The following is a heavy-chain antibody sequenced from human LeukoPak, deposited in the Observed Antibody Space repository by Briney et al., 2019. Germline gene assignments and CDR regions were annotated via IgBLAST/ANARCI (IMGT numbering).Heavy chain of an antibody. CDR1: GGSISSYY. CDR2: IYYSGST. J-gene: IGHJ4*02. Sequence: KPSETLSLTCTVSGGSISSYYWSWIRQPPGKGLEWIGYIYYSGSTNYNPSLKSRVTISVDTSKNQFSLKLSSVTAADTAVYYCARLFSINDYWGQGTQVTVSS. CDR3: ARLFSINDY. D-gene: IGHD3-10*02. V-gene: IGHV4-59*01.